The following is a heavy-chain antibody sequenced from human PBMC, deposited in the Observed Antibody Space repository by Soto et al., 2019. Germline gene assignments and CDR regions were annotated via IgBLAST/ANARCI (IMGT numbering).Heavy chain of an antibody. V-gene: IGHV1-69*01. CDR1: GGTFSSYA. CDR3: ARKGYCSSTSCMYNWFDP. Sequence: QVQLVQSGAEVQKPGSSVKVSCKASGGTFSSYAISWVRQAPGQGLEWMGGIIPIFGTANYAQKFQGRVTITADESTSTAYMELSSLRSEDTAVYYCARKGYCSSTSCMYNWFDPWGQGTLVTVSS. CDR2: IIPIFGTA. D-gene: IGHD2-2*01. J-gene: IGHJ5*02.